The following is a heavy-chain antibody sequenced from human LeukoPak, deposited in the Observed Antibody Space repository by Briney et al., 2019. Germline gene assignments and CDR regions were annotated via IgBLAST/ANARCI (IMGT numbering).Heavy chain of an antibody. Sequence: ASVTVSCKASGYTFIDYYMHWVRQAPGQGLEWIGWISPNSGGTKYVQKFQGRVTMTRDTSITTVYMELSGLSFDDTAVYYCARGGGRYSVDYWGQGTLVIVPS. D-gene: IGHD1-26*01. CDR2: ISPNSGGT. J-gene: IGHJ4*02. CDR1: GYTFIDYY. V-gene: IGHV1-2*02. CDR3: ARGGGRYSVDY.